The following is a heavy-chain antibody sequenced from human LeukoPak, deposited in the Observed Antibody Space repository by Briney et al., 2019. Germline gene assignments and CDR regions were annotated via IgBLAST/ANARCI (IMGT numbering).Heavy chain of an antibody. CDR3: AKGPMVYFDY. V-gene: IGHV3-23*01. D-gene: IGHD2-8*01. J-gene: IGHJ4*02. Sequence: ETLSLTCTVSGGSISSSSYYWGWIRQPPGKGLEWVSAINGRGGSTYYADSVKGRFTISRDNSKNTLYLHMNSLRAEDTAVYYCAKGPMVYFDYWGQGTLVTVSS. CDR1: GGSISSSSYY. CDR2: INGRGGST.